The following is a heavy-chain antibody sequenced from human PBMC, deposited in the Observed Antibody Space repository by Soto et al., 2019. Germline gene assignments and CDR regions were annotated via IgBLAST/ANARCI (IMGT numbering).Heavy chain of an antibody. CDR1: GGSFSTFA. D-gene: IGHD1-7*01. V-gene: IGHV1-69*06. Sequence: QVQLMQSGAEVKKPGSSVKVSCKASGGSFSTFAITWVRQAPGQGLEWLGGIIPVFAKATYAQKFQGRVIITAHRSTSTAYMELTSLTSDDTAVYYCAREPSQGDNWKYVGWFDPWGQGTLVTVSS. CDR3: AREPSQGDNWKYVGWFDP. J-gene: IGHJ5*02. CDR2: IIPVFAKA.